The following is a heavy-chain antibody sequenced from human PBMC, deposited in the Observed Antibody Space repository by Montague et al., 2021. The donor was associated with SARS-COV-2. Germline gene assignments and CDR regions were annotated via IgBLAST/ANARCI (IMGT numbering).Heavy chain of an antibody. CDR3: ATLPSSITIFGVVQGYYFDD. D-gene: IGHD3-3*01. J-gene: IGHJ4*02. V-gene: IGHV4-59*08. Sequence: SETLSLTCAVYGGSFSSYYWSWIRQPPGKGLEWIGYIYYSGSTNYNPPLKSRVTISVDTSKNQFSLKLSSVTAADTAVYYCATLPSSITIFGVVQGYYFDDWGQGTLVTVSS. CDR1: GGSFSSYY. CDR2: IYYSGST.